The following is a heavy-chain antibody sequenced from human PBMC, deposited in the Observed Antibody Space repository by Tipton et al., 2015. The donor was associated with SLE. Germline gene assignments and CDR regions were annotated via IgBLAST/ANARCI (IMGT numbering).Heavy chain of an antibody. CDR2: VYDSGTT. J-gene: IGHJ4*02. Sequence: TLSLTCFVSGDSITSDIYYWGWIRQPPGKGLEWIGSVYDSGTTHYNPSLKSRVTMSVDTSKTQFSLKLTSVTAADTAMYFCARGFFHDYWCVEQGRKSFYFDNCGQGALVIVSP. CDR1: GDSITSDIYY. V-gene: IGHV4-39*07. CDR3: ARGFFHDYWCVEQGRKSFYFDN. D-gene: IGHD3-3*01.